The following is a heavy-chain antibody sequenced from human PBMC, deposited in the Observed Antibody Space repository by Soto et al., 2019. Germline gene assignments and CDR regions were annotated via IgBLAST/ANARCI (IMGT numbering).Heavy chain of an antibody. V-gene: IGHV3-23*01. CDR2: ISISGTTT. CDR3: VKYGGPAARPTYYYGMDV. Sequence: GGSLRLSCTGSGFTFSNYAMGWVRQVPGKGLEWVSDISISGTTTNYADSVKGRFTISKDNSKNTLYLQMNNLRAEATAVYYCVKYGGPAARPTYYYGMDVWGQGTTVTVSS. D-gene: IGHD6-6*01. J-gene: IGHJ6*02. CDR1: GFTFSNYA.